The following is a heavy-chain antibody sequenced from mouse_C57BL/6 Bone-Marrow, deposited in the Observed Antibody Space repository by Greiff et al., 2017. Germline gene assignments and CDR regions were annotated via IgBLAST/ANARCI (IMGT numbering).Heavy chain of an antibody. Sequence: EVQLVESGPVLVKPGPSVKISCKASGFTFTDYYMHWVKQSHGKSLEWIGLVYPYNGGTSYNQKFKGKATLTVDTSSSTAYMERNSLTSEDSAVDYCARSSYPKYFDYWGQGTTLTVSS. V-gene: IGHV1-36*01. CDR3: ARSSYPKYFDY. CDR2: VYPYNGGT. D-gene: IGHD2-10*01. J-gene: IGHJ2*01. CDR1: GFTFTDYY.